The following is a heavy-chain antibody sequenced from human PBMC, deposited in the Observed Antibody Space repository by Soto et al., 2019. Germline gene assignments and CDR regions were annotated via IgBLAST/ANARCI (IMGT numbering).Heavy chain of an antibody. CDR1: GFTFSSYG. J-gene: IGHJ4*02. D-gene: IGHD6-19*01. V-gene: IGHV3-33*01. Sequence: QVQLVESGGGVVQPGRSLRLSCAASGFTFSSYGMHWVRQAPGKGLEWVAVIWYDESNKYYADSVKGRFTISRDNSKNTLYLQMNSLRAEDTAVYYCARGVLPPGSSGWYHYFDYWGQGTLVTVSS. CDR3: ARGVLPPGSSGWYHYFDY. CDR2: IWYDESNK.